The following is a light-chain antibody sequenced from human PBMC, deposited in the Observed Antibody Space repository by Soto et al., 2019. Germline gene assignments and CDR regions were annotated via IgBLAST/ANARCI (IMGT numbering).Light chain of an antibody. Sequence: DIQMTQSRSTLSASVADRVTITCLASQSISSWLAWYQQKPGKAPKLLIYDASSLESGVPSRFSGSGSGTEFTLTISSLQPDDFATYYCQQYNSYSWTFGQGTKVDI. V-gene: IGKV1-5*01. CDR3: QQYNSYSWT. CDR1: QSISSW. J-gene: IGKJ1*01. CDR2: DAS.